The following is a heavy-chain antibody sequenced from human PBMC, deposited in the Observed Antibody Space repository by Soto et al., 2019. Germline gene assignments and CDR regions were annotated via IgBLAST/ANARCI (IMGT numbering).Heavy chain of an antibody. Sequence: QLQLQESGPGLVKPSETLSLTCTVSGGSISSSSYYWGWIRQPPGKGLEWIGSIYYSGSTYYNPSLKSRVTISVDTSKNQFSLKLSSVTAADTAVYYCAREYSSSHYFDYWGQGTLVTVSS. J-gene: IGHJ4*02. CDR2: IYYSGST. D-gene: IGHD6-6*01. CDR1: GGSISSSSYY. CDR3: AREYSSSHYFDY. V-gene: IGHV4-39*02.